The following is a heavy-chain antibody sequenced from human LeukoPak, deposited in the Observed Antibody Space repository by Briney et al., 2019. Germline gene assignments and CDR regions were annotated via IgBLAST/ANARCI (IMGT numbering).Heavy chain of an antibody. Sequence: GASVKVSCKASGYTFTGYYMHWVRQAPGQGLEWMGWINPNSGGTNYAQKFQGRVTMTRDTPISTAYMELSRLRSDDTAVYYCARTHYYDSSGYYFHFDYWGQGTLVTVSS. V-gene: IGHV1-2*02. D-gene: IGHD3-22*01. CDR2: INPNSGGT. CDR3: ARTHYYDSSGYYFHFDY. CDR1: GYTFTGYY. J-gene: IGHJ4*02.